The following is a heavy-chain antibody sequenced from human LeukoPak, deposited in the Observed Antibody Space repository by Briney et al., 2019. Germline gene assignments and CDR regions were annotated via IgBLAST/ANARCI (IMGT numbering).Heavy chain of an antibody. CDR3: AMNPCGGGTCHHYFDY. CDR1: GGSICRFH. D-gene: IGHD2-21*01. CDR2: IYSGEIT. J-gene: IGHJ4*02. V-gene: IGHV4-4*07. Sequence: PSDTLTLTCNVSGGSICRFHWRCTPQPAGKGLEWIRHIYSGEITKYSPSLKSRVTMSVDTSNNQFSLKLTSMTAADTAGYYCAMNPCGGGTCHHYFDYWGQGSLVSVSS.